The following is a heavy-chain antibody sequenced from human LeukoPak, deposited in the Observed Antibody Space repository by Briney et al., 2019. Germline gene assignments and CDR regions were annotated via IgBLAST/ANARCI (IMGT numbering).Heavy chain of an antibody. D-gene: IGHD6-19*01. CDR1: GFSFNNYG. J-gene: IGHJ4*02. CDR2: IYYDGSTK. CDR3: ARDSSDGGWRYFDY. V-gene: IGHV3-33*01. Sequence: PGGSLRLSCVASGFSFNNYGFHWVRQAPGKGLEWVADIYYDGSTKYYGDSVKGRFTISRDNSENTLYLQMNSLRAEDTAVYYCARDSSDGGWRYFDYWGQGTLVTVSS.